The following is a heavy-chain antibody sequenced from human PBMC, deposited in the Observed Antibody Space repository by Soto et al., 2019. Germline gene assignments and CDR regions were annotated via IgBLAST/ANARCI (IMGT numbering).Heavy chain of an antibody. V-gene: IGHV3-13*01. D-gene: IGHD3-10*01. CDR1: GFTFSSYD. J-gene: IGHJ4*02. CDR3: ARGVPGYYGSGSQTMDY. CDR2: IGTAGDT. Sequence: EVQLVESGGGLVQPGGSLRLSCAASGFTFSSYDMHWVRQATGKGLEWVSAIGTAGDTYYPGSVKGRFTISRENAKNSLYLQMNSLRAGDTAVYYCARGVPGYYGSGSQTMDYWGQGTRVTVSS.